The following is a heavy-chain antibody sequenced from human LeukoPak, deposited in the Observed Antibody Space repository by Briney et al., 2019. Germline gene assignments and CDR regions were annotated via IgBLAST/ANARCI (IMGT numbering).Heavy chain of an antibody. CDR1: GYTFTGYY. V-gene: IGHV1-2*02. D-gene: IGHD3-3*01. Sequence: ASVKVSCEASGYTFTGYYMHWVRQAPGQGLEWMGWINPNSGGTNYAQKFQGRVTMTRDTSISTAYMELSRLRSDDTAVYYCARDLTYYDFWSGYYSSPGYFDYWGQGTLVTVSS. CDR3: ARDLTYYDFWSGYYSSPGYFDY. J-gene: IGHJ4*02. CDR2: INPNSGGT.